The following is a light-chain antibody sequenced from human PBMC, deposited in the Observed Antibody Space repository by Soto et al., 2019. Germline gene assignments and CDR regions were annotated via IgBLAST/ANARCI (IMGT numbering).Light chain of an antibody. J-gene: IGKJ1*01. V-gene: IGKV1-17*01. CDR3: LQHNTYPRT. Sequence: DIQMTQSPSSLSASVGDRVTITCRASHGIRIDLAWYQQKPGKAPKRLIYAASSLQGGVPSRFSGSGSGTEFTLTISSLQPEDVATYYCLQHNTYPRTLGQGTRVEIK. CDR1: HGIRID. CDR2: AAS.